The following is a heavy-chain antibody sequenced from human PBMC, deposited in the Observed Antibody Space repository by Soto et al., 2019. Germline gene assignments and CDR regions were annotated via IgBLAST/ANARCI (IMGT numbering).Heavy chain of an antibody. D-gene: IGHD2-8*02. J-gene: IGHJ4*02. CDR3: TRDKITGLFDY. CDR1: GGSFSGYY. CDR2: INHSGST. V-gene: IGHV4-34*01. Sequence: PSETLSLTCAVYGGSFSGYYWTWIRQPPGTGLEWIGEINHSGSTNYNPSLKSRVTISVDASKNQFSLKLTSVTAADTAVYYCTRDKITGLFDYGGQGTLVT.